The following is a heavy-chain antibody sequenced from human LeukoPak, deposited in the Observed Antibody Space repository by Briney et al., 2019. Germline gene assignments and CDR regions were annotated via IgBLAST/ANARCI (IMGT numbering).Heavy chain of an antibody. D-gene: IGHD3-22*01. Sequence: PSETLSLTCTVSGGSISSYYWSWIRQPPGKGLEWIGYIYYSGSTNYNPSLKSRVTISVDTSKNQFSLKLSSVTAADTAVYYCARFLKDYYDSSGYVRPGSYGMDVWGQGTTVTVSS. CDR2: IYYSGST. CDR1: GGSISSYY. V-gene: IGHV4-59*12. CDR3: ARFLKDYYDSSGYVRPGSYGMDV. J-gene: IGHJ6*02.